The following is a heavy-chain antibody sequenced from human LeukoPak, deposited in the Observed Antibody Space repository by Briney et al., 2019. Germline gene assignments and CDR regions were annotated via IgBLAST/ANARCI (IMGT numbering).Heavy chain of an antibody. CDR1: GFTFSDYA. D-gene: IGHD4-23*01. CDR3: ASHSSSATVGIDY. CDR2: IYSGGST. V-gene: IGHV3-53*01. Sequence: GGSLRLSCAASGFTFSDYAMNWVRQAPGKGLEWVSVIYSGGSTYYADSVRGRFTISRDNSKNTLYLQMNSLRAEDTAVYYCASHSSSATVGIDYWGQGTLVTVSS. J-gene: IGHJ4*02.